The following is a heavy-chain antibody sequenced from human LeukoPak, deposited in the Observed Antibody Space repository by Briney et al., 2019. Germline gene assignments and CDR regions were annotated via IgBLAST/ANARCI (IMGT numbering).Heavy chain of an antibody. J-gene: IGHJ4*02. CDR1: GFTLNTYD. CDR2: FGISGTI. V-gene: IGHV3-48*01. Sequence: GGSLRLSCAASGFTLNTYDMHWVRQAAGDGPEWIAYFGISGTIYYADSVRGRFTISRDNAKNSLFLQMNSLRVDDTAIYYCAGYGVYPYWGQGTPVTVSS. CDR3: AGYGVYPY. D-gene: IGHD4-17*01.